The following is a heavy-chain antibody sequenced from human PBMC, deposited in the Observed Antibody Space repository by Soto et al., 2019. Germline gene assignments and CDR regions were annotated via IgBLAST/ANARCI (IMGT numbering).Heavy chain of an antibody. Sequence: SGPTLVNPTQTLTLTYTVSGFSLSTTGVGVGWIRQPPGKALEWLALIYWDDDKHYSPSLKSRLTITRDTSKNQVVLTMTNVDPVDTATYYCAHRDNSYSSSWYGSYFDSWGQGTQVTVSS. D-gene: IGHD6-13*01. CDR2: IYWDDDK. CDR3: AHRDNSYSSSWYGSYFDS. J-gene: IGHJ4*02. V-gene: IGHV2-5*02. CDR1: GFSLSTTGVG.